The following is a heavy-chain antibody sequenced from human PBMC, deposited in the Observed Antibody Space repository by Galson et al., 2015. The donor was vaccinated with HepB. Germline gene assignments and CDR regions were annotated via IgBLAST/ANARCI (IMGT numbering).Heavy chain of an antibody. D-gene: IGHD6-19*01. J-gene: IGHJ4*02. CDR1: GGTFSSYA. Sequence: SVKVSCKASGGTFSSYAISWVRQAPGQGLEWMGGIIPIFGTANYAQKFQGRVTITEDESTSTAYMELSSLRSEDTAVYYCGGGHTVAGQIDYWGQGTLVTVSS. V-gene: IGHV1-69*13. CDR2: IIPIFGTA. CDR3: GGGHTVAGQIDY.